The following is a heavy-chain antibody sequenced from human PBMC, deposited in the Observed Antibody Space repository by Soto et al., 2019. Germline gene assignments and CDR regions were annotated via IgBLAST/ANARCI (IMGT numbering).Heavy chain of an antibody. CDR3: AKAYYYCSGSSSPSFDY. Sequence: HVQLVESGGGVVQPGRSLRLSCAASGFTFSSYGMHWVRQAPGKGLEWVAVISYDGSNKYYADSVKGRFTISRDNSKNTQYLHMNSLRAEDTAVYYCAKAYYYCSGSSSPSFDYCGQGTLVTVSS. V-gene: IGHV3-30*18. CDR1: GFTFSSYG. CDR2: ISYDGSNK. D-gene: IGHD3-10*01. J-gene: IGHJ4*02.